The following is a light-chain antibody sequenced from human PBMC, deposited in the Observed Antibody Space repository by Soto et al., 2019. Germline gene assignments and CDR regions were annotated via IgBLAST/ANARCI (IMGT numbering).Light chain of an antibody. Sequence: EIVLTQSPGTLSLSPGERATLSCRASQSISDNYLAWFQQKPGQAPRLLIYGASSRATGIPDRFSGSGSGTDFTLTINRLEPEDFATYYCQQLNTFPITFGQGTRLEIK. CDR3: QQLNTFPIT. CDR1: QSISDNY. J-gene: IGKJ5*01. V-gene: IGKV3-20*01. CDR2: GAS.